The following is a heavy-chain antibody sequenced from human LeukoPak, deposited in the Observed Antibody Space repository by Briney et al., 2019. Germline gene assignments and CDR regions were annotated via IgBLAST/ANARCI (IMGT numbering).Heavy chain of an antibody. CDR1: GGTFSSYA. Sequence: ASVKVSCKASGGTFSSYAISWVRQAPGQGLEWMGGIIPIFGTANYAQKFQGRVTITADESTSTAYMELSSLRSEDTAVCYCASGKNWFFDYWGQGTLVTVSS. V-gene: IGHV1-69*13. J-gene: IGHJ4*02. CDR2: IIPIFGTA. D-gene: IGHD3-10*01. CDR3: ASGKNWFFDY.